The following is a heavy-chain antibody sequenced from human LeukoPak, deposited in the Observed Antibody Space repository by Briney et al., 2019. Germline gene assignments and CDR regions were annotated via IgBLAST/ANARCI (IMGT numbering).Heavy chain of an antibody. Sequence: GKSLRLSCAASGFTFSSYAMHWVRQAPGKGLEWVAVISYDGSNKYYADSVKGRFTISRDNSKNTLYLQMNSLRAEDTAVYYCFDGSGSYWGQGTLVTVSS. J-gene: IGHJ4*02. CDR2: ISYDGSNK. D-gene: IGHD3-10*01. CDR3: FDGSGSY. V-gene: IGHV3-30*14. CDR1: GFTFSSYA.